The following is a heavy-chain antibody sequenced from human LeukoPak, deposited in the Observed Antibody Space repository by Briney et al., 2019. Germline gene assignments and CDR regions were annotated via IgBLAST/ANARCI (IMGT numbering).Heavy chain of an antibody. CDR1: GYSFTSYW. CDR3: ARAGGYSGYDSPGDY. Sequence: GESLKISCKGSGYSFTSYWIGWVRQMPGKGLEWMGIIYPGDSDTRYSPSFQGPVTISADKSISTAYLQWSSLKASDTAMYYCARAGGYSGYDSPGDYWGQGTLVTVSS. V-gene: IGHV5-51*01. CDR2: IYPGDSDT. D-gene: IGHD5-12*01. J-gene: IGHJ4*02.